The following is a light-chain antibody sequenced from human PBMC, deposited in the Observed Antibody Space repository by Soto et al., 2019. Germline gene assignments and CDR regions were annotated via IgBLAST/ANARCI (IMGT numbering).Light chain of an antibody. CDR2: EVS. J-gene: IGLJ3*02. CDR1: SSDVGAYNF. Sequence: QAVVTQPASVSGSPGQSITISCTGTSSDVGAYNFVSWYQQHPGKAPKVLIYEVSERPSGVSNRFSGSKSANTASLTISGLQAEDEADYYCSSLTTITTWVFGGGTKVTVL. CDR3: SSLTTITTWV. V-gene: IGLV2-14*01.